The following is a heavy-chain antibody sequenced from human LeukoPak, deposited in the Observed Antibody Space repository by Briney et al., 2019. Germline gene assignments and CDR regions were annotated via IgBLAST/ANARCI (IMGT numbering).Heavy chain of an antibody. CDR1: GFILSDYG. D-gene: IGHD4-17*01. V-gene: IGHV3-30*18. Sequence: GRPLRLSCAASGFILSDYGMHWVRQAPGNGLDWVAFMSYDGGNKYYADSVKGRFTISRDNSKNTLYLQMNTLRAEDTAVYYCAKVGRNYGDYNGSFDPWGQGTLVTVSS. CDR3: AKVGRNYGDYNGSFDP. CDR2: MSYDGGNK. J-gene: IGHJ5*02.